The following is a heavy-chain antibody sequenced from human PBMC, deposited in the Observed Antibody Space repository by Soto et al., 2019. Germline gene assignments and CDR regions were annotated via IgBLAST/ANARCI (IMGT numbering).Heavy chain of an antibody. D-gene: IGHD2-21*02. CDR3: ARDYCGGDCYQIDY. CDR1: GFTFSSYG. J-gene: IGHJ4*02. Sequence: QVQLVESGGGVVQPGRSPRLSCAASGFTFSSYGMHWVRQAPGKGLEWVAVIWYDGSNKYYADSVKGRFTISRDNSKNTLYLQMNSLRAEDTAVYYCARDYCGGDCYQIDYWGQGTLVTVSS. CDR2: IWYDGSNK. V-gene: IGHV3-33*01.